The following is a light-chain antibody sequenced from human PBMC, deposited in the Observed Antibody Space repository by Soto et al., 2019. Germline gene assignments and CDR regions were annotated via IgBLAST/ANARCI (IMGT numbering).Light chain of an antibody. CDR2: GAS. CDR3: QQYGSSGT. V-gene: IGKV3-20*01. CDR1: QSVSNNY. J-gene: IGKJ1*01. Sequence: EIVLTQSPGPPSLSPGERAPPFFRASQSVSNNYLAWYQQKPGQAPRLLIYGASNRATGIPDRFSGSGSGTDFTLTISRLEPEDFAVYYCQQYGSSGTFGQGTKVDIK.